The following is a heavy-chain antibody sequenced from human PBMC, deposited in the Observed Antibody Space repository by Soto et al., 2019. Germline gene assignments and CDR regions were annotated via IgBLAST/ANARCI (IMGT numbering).Heavy chain of an antibody. V-gene: IGHV5-10-1*01. CDR2: IDPSDSYT. Sequence: PGESLKISCKGSGYSFTSYWISWVRQMPGKGLEWMGRIDPSDSYTNYSPSFQGHVTISADKSISTAYLQWSSLKASDTAMYYYASRKGYSYGYDAFDIWGQGTMVTVSS. D-gene: IGHD5-18*01. J-gene: IGHJ3*02. CDR1: GYSFTSYW. CDR3: ASRKGYSYGYDAFDI.